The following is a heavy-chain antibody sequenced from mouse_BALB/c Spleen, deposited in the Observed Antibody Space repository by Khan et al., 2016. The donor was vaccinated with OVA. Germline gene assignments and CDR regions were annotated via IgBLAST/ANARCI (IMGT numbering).Heavy chain of an antibody. V-gene: IGHV2-9*02. D-gene: IGHD1-3*01. CDR1: GFSLTSYC. J-gene: IGHJ1*01. CDR2: IWADGST. CDR3: ARLEDI. Sequence: QVQLKQSGPGLVAPSQSLSITCTVSGFSLTSYCIHWVRQPPGKGLEWLGVIWADGSTNYNSALISRLSISKDNSKSQVFLKMNSLQTDDTAMYDCARLEDIWGQGTTVTVSA.